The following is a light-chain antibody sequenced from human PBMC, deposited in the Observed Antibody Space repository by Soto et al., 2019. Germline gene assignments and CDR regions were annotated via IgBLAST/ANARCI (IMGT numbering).Light chain of an antibody. CDR2: DVS. V-gene: IGLV2-11*01. CDR3: CSYAGSYSVV. Sequence: QPVLTQPRSVSGSPGQSVTISCTGTSNDVGGYNYVSWYQQHPGKAPKLMIYDVSKRPSGVPGRFSGSKSGNTASLTISGLQAEDEADYYCCSYAGSYSVVFGGGTKLTVL. J-gene: IGLJ2*01. CDR1: SNDVGGYNY.